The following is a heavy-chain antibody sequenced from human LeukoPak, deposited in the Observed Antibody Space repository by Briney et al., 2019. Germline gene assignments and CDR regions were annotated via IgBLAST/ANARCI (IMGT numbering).Heavy chain of an antibody. Sequence: PSATLSLTCTVSGGSISSSSYYWVCIRHPQGKGLECMGSIYYRGCTYYNPPLKSRVTISVDTSKNQFSLKLSSVTAADTAVYHCAGLRVGTIIGTAAPLVDWGQGTLVTVSS. J-gene: IGHJ4*02. CDR1: GGSISSSSYY. CDR3: AGLRVGTIIGTAAPLVD. V-gene: IGHV4-39*07. CDR2: IYYRGCT. D-gene: IGHD5-12*01.